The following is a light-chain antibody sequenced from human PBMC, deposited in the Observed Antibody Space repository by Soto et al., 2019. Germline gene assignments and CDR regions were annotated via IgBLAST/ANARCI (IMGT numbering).Light chain of an antibody. CDR1: SSDVGGYNY. CDR3: SSYTSSSTQVV. Sequence: QSVMTQPASVSGYPGQSITISCTGTSSDVGGYNYVSWYQQHPGKAPKLMIYEVSNRPSGVSNPFSGSKSGNTASLTISGLQYEDEAAYYCSSYTSSSTQVVFGGGTKLTVL. CDR2: EVS. J-gene: IGLJ2*01. V-gene: IGLV2-14*01.